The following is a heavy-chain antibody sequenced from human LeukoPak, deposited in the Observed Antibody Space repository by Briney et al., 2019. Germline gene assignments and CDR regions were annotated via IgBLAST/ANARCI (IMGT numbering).Heavy chain of an antibody. CDR1: GGSIIGYY. J-gene: IGHJ3*02. Sequence: PSETLSLTCTVSGGSIIGYYWSWIRQPAARGLEWIGRIYTSGITNYNPSLKSRVAMSVDTSKNQFSLRLSSVTAADTAVYYCARAYDSNGNHAFDIWGQGTMVTVSS. D-gene: IGHD3-22*01. CDR2: IYTSGIT. CDR3: ARAYDSNGNHAFDI. V-gene: IGHV4-4*07.